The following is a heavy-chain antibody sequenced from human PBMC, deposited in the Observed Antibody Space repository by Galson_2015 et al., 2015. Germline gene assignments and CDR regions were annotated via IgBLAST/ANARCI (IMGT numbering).Heavy chain of an antibody. Sequence: SLRLSCAASGFTFSSYAMSWVRQAPGKGLEWVSLITASGGSPYYADSVKRRFTISRDNSKNTLYLQMNSLRAEDTAMYYCARDRPYYDSSGSQGDYWGQGTLVTVSS. CDR1: GFTFSSYA. V-gene: IGHV3-23*01. J-gene: IGHJ4*02. CDR3: ARDRPYYDSSGSQGDY. D-gene: IGHD3-22*01. CDR2: ITASGGSP.